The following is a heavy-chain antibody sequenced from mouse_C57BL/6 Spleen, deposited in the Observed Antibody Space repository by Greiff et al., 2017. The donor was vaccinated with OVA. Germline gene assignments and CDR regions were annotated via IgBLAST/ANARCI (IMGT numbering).Heavy chain of an antibody. J-gene: IGHJ2*01. Sequence: QVQLKQSGPELVKPGASVKLSCKASGYTFTSYDINWVKQRPGQGLEWIGWIYPRDGSTTYNEKFKGKATLTVDTSSSTAYMELHSLTSEDSAVYFCARFIYDGYPGDYWGQGTTLTVSS. CDR3: ARFIYDGYPGDY. CDR1: GYTFTSYD. CDR2: IYPRDGST. D-gene: IGHD2-3*01. V-gene: IGHV1-85*01.